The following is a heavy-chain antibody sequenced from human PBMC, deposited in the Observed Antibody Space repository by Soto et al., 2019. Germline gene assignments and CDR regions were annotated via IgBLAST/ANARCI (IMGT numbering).Heavy chain of an antibody. CDR3: ARVGWYYGSGSYYNSPFAFAI. J-gene: IGHJ3*02. V-gene: IGHV4-59*01. Sequence: PSETLSLTCTVSGGSISSYYWSWIRQPPGKGLEWIGYIYYSGSTNYNPSLKSRVTISVDTSKNQFSLKLSSVTAADTAVYYCARVGWYYGSGSYYNSPFAFAIWGQGTMVTVSS. D-gene: IGHD3-10*01. CDR2: IYYSGST. CDR1: GGSISSYY.